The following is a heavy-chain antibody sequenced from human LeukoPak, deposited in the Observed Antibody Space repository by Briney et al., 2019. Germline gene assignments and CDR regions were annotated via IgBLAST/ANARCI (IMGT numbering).Heavy chain of an antibody. V-gene: IGHV4-39*07. CDR3: ARRGGSPLGAFDI. J-gene: IGHJ3*02. CDR1: GGSISSSSYY. Sequence: TSETLSLTCTVSGGSISSSSYYWGWIRQPPGKGLEWIGSIYYSGSTYYNPSLKSRVTVSVDTSKNQFSLKMTSVTAADTAVYYCARRGGSPLGAFDIWGQGTMVTVSS. D-gene: IGHD1-26*01. CDR2: IYYSGST.